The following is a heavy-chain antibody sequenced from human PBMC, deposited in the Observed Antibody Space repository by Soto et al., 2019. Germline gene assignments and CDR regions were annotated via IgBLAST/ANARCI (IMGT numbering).Heavy chain of an antibody. V-gene: IGHV5-10-1*01. CDR1: GYSFTSYL. D-gene: IGHD2-2*03. CDR2: IDPSDSYT. Sequence: GESLKISCKGSGYSFTSYLISWVRQMPGKNLEWMGRIDPSDSYTNYSTSFQGHVTISADKSISTAYLQWSSLKASDTAMYHCASSPSGYCSSTSCRELGNYYGMDVWGQVTTVTVSS. CDR3: ASSPSGYCSSTSCRELGNYYGMDV. J-gene: IGHJ6*02.